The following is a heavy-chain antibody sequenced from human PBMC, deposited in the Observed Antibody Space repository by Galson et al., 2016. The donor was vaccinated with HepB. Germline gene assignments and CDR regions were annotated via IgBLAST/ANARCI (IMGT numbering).Heavy chain of an antibody. CDR2: ISYDGTLK. J-gene: IGHJ6*03. V-gene: IGHV3-33*03. CDR1: GFDYTASNYG. D-gene: IGHD4-17*01. CDR3: AKEGHYGGHFYMDV. Sequence: SLRLSCAMSGFDYTASNYGMHWVRQAPGKGLEWLAVISYDGTLKYYADSVKGRSTVSRDTSKDTLLFEMNSLGVEDTAVYYCAKEGHYGGHFYMDVWGEGTTVTVSS.